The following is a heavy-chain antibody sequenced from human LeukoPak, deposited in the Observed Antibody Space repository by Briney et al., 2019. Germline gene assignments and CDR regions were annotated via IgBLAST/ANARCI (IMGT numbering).Heavy chain of an antibody. CDR2: ISSSGSTI. V-gene: IGHV3-48*03. Sequence: PGGSLRLSCAASGFTFSSYEMSWVRQAPGKGLEWVSYISSSGSTIYYADSVKGRFTISRDNAKNSLYLQMNSLRAEDTAVYYCARDHMVRGQYYFDYWGQGTLVTVSS. CDR1: GFTFSSYE. CDR3: ARDHMVRGQYYFDY. J-gene: IGHJ4*02. D-gene: IGHD3-10*01.